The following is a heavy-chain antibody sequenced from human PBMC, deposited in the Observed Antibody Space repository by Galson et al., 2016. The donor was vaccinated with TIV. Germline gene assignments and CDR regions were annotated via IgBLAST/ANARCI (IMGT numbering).Heavy chain of an antibody. J-gene: IGHJ4*02. D-gene: IGHD4-17*01. CDR3: ARSGDYGDY. V-gene: IGHV1-8*02. Sequence: SVKVSCKASGYTFTSYDINWVRQATGQGLEWMGWMNPNSGNTGYSQKFRGRVTMTRSTSERTAYMELSSLTSEDTAVYYCARSGDYGDYWGQGTLVTVSS. CDR2: MNPNSGNT. CDR1: GYTFTSYD.